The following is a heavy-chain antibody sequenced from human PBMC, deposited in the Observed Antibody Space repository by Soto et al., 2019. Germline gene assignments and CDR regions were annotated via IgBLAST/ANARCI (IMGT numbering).Heavy chain of an antibody. J-gene: IGHJ4*01. D-gene: IGHD2-2*02. V-gene: IGHV4-4*02. CDR2: IYHSGST. Sequence: PSETLSHTCAVSGASISSSNWWNWVRQPPGKGLEWIGEIYHSGSTNYNPSLKSRVTISVDKSKNQFSLKLSSVTAADTAIYYCARVLCSITGCYSMSIDYWGQGTLVTVSS. CDR3: ARVLCSITGCYSMSIDY. CDR1: GASISSSNW.